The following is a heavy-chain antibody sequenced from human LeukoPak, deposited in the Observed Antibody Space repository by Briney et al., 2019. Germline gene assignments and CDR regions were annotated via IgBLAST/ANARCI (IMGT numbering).Heavy chain of an antibody. J-gene: IGHJ5*02. CDR1: GGSISSRSYY. D-gene: IGHD5-18*01. Sequence: PSETLSLTCTVSGGSISSRSYYWGWIRQPPGKGLEWIGSIYYSGSTYYNPSLKSRVTISVDTSKNQFSLKLSSVTAADTAVYYCARQVDTAMVTSFRSDPWGQGTLVTVSS. V-gene: IGHV4-39*01. CDR3: ARQVDTAMVTSFRSDP. CDR2: IYYSGST.